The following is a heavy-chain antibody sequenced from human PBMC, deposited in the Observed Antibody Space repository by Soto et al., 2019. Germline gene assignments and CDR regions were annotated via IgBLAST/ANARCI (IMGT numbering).Heavy chain of an antibody. CDR2: ISYDGSIK. D-gene: IGHD5-18*01. Sequence: QVQLEESGGGVVQPGRSLRLSCAASGFTFRGYGMHWVRQAPGRGLEWVALISYDGSIKYYADSVRGRFTISRDNSKNTLYLQMNSLRAEDTAVYYCANSEYSRYKNIDVWGQGTTVTVSS. CDR3: ANSEYSRYKNIDV. CDR1: GFTFRGYG. J-gene: IGHJ6*02. V-gene: IGHV3-30*18.